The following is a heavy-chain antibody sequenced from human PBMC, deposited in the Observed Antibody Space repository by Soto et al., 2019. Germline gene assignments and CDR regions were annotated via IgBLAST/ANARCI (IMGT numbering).Heavy chain of an antibody. D-gene: IGHD6-13*01. CDR2: ISAYNGNT. Sequence: QVQLVQSGAEVKKPGASVKVSCKASGYTFTSYGISWVRQAPGQGLEWMGWISAYNGNTKYAQKLQGRVTMTTDTPTSKAYRELRSLRSDDRAVYYCARDAAAGFNASGGQGPLAPVSS. V-gene: IGHV1-18*01. J-gene: IGHJ4*02. CDR1: GYTFTSYG. CDR3: ARDAAAGFNAS.